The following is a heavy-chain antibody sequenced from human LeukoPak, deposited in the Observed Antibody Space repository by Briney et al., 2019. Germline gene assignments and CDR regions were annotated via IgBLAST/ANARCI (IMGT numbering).Heavy chain of an antibody. J-gene: IGHJ4*02. CDR3: ARRSTKYYYFDF. V-gene: IGHV1-46*01. D-gene: IGHD2/OR15-2a*01. CDR1: GYMFSSYS. CDR2: INPSDGTT. Sequence: ASVKVSCKTSGYMFSSYSIHWVRQAPGQGLEWMGEINPSDGTTNNAQRFRGRVTVTRDTSTGTVYMDLSSLRSDDTAVYYCARRSTKYYYFDFWGQGTLVTVSS.